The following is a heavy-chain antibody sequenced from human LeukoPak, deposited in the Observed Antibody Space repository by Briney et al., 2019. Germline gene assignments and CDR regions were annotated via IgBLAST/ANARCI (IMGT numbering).Heavy chain of an antibody. V-gene: IGHV3-23*01. CDR2: IRGVGET. J-gene: IGHJ4*02. CDR1: GFSFSKYA. CDR3: AKANWVSTADGVW. D-gene: IGHD3-3*01. Sequence: GGSLRLSCAASGFSFSKYAMSWVRQAPARGPEWVSSIRGVGETFYADSVKGRFTLSRDDSRNTVYLQMNNLRVEDTAIYYCAKANWVSTADGVWWGQGTQVTVSS.